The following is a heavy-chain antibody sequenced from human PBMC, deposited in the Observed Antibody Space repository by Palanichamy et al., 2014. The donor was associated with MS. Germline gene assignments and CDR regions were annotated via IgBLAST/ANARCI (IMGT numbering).Heavy chain of an antibody. CDR2: VFLSGSI. J-gene: IGHJ4*02. Sequence: QVQLEESGPGLVKPSETLSLTCTVSRGSVSSSQYYWTWIRQPPGKGLEWIGYVFLSGSIRYNPSLKSRVSISIDTTKNEFSLKVNSVTAADTAVYYCARIPSGMVRGKGSLDSWGRGTLVIVSS. D-gene: IGHD3-10*01. CDR3: ARIPSGMVRGKGSLDS. V-gene: IGHV4-61*01. CDR1: RGSVSSSQYY.